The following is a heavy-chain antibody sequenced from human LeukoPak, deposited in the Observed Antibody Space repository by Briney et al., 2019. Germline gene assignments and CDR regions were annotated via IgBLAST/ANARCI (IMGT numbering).Heavy chain of an antibody. CDR2: ISSSGSTI. V-gene: IGHV3-48*03. CDR3: VRRRVGATVEY. CDR1: GFTFSSYE. Sequence: GGSLRLSCAASGFTFSSYEMNWVRQAPGKGLEWVSYISSSGSTIYYADSVKGRFTISRDNAKNSLYLQMNSLGAEDTAVYYCVRRRVGATVEYWGQGTLVTVSS. J-gene: IGHJ4*02. D-gene: IGHD1-26*01.